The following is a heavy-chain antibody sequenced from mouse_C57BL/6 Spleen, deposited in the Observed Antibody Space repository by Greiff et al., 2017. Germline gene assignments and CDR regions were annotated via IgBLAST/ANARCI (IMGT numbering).Heavy chain of an antibody. CDR2: ISSGGSYT. D-gene: IGHD2-4*01. V-gene: IGHV5-6*01. J-gene: IGHJ4*01. CDR1: GFTFSSYG. Sequence: EVQLVESGGDLVKPGGSLKLSCAASGFTFSSYGMSWVRQTPDKRLEWVATISSGGSYTYYPDSVKGRFTIFSDNAKNTLYLQMSSLKSEDTAMYYCARGGYDYDDYAMDYWGQGTSVTVSS. CDR3: ARGGYDYDDYAMDY.